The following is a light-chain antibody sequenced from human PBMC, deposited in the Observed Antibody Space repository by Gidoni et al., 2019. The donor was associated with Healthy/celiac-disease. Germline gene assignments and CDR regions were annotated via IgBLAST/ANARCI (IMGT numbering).Light chain of an antibody. CDR1: QGISSY. CDR2: AAS. J-gene: IGKJ1*01. V-gene: IGKV1-8*01. CDR3: QQYYSYPWT. Sequence: AIRMTQYPSSFSASTGDRVTITCRASQGISSYLALYQQKPGKAPKLLIYAASTLQSGVPSRFSGSGSGTDFTLTISCLQSEDFATYYCQQYYSYPWTFGQGTKVEIK.